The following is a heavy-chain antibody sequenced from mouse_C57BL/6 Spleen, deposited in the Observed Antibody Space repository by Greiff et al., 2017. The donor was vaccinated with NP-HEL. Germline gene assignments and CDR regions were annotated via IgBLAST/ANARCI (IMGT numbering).Heavy chain of an antibody. J-gene: IGHJ2*01. D-gene: IGHD1-1*01. Sequence: EVKLVESGGGLVKPGGSLKLSCAASGFTFSSYAMSWVRQTPEKRLEWVATISDGGSYTYYPDNVKGRFTISRDNAKNNLYLQMSHLKSEDTAMYYCAREETTVVPFNYWGQGTTLTVSS. V-gene: IGHV5-4*01. CDR3: AREETTVVPFNY. CDR1: GFTFSSYA. CDR2: ISDGGSYT.